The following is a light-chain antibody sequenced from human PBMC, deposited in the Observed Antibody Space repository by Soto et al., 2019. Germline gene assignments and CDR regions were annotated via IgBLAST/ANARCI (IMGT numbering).Light chain of an antibody. Sequence: DIQMTQSPSSLSASVGDRVTITCQASQAIGNYLTWYQQKPGKAPKLLIYEASNLETGVPSRFSGSGSGTDFTFIINSLQPEDIATYYRQQYDDLPFTFGGGTKVEIK. CDR1: QAIGNY. J-gene: IGKJ4*01. CDR3: QQYDDLPFT. CDR2: EAS. V-gene: IGKV1-33*01.